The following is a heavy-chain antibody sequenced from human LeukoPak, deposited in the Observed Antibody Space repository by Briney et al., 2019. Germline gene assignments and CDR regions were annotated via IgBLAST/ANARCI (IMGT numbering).Heavy chain of an antibody. CDR1: GGSFNGYY. Sequence: SETLSLTCAVYGGSFNGYYWTWIRQPPGKGLEWIGEINHSGSTDYSPSLKGRVNISVDPSKKQFPLKLSGVTVADTAVYYCARGRPYYYDTRPIDPWGQGTLVTVSS. J-gene: IGHJ5*02. CDR2: INHSGST. D-gene: IGHD3-22*01. V-gene: IGHV4-34*01. CDR3: ARGRPYYYDTRPIDP.